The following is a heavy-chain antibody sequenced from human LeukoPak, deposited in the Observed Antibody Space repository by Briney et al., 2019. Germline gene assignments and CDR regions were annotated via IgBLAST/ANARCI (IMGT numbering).Heavy chain of an antibody. CDR2: INPNSGGT. CDR3: ARVRPGPIVGERN. Sequence: ASVKVSCKASGYTFTGYYMHWVRQAPGQGLEWMGWINPNSGGTNYAQKFQGRVTMTRDTSISTAYMELSRLRSDDTAVYYCARVRPGPIVGERNWGQGTLVTVSS. CDR1: GYTFTGYY. J-gene: IGHJ4*02. D-gene: IGHD1-26*01. V-gene: IGHV1-2*02.